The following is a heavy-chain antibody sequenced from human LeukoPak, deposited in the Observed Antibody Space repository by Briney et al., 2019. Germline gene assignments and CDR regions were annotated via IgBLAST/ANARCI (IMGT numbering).Heavy chain of an antibody. CDR1: GFIFRSW. Sequence: GGSLRLSCAASGFIFRSWMSWVRQAPGEGLEWVANIKEDGSEKYYVDSVKGRFTISRDNAKNSLYLQMNSLRAEDTAVYYCASGDAFDIWGQGTLVTISS. J-gene: IGHJ3*02. CDR3: ASGDAFDI. CDR2: IKEDGSEK. V-gene: IGHV3-7*01.